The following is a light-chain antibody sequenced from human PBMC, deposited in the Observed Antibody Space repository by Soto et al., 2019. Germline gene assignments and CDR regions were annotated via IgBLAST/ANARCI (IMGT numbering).Light chain of an antibody. J-gene: IGKJ1*01. CDR1: QSVSIN. Sequence: EIVMTHSPATLSVSPGERATLSCRASQSVSINLAWYQQKPGQAPRLLIYGASSRATGIPDRFSGSGSGTDFTLTINRLEPEDFAVYYCQQYGSSPRTFGQGTKVDIK. V-gene: IGKV3-20*01. CDR3: QQYGSSPRT. CDR2: GAS.